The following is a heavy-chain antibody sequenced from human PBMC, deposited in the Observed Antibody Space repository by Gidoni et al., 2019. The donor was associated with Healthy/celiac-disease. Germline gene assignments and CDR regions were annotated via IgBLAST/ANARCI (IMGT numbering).Heavy chain of an antibody. D-gene: IGHD5-18*01. CDR2: INHSGST. CDR3: ARGTRGYSRL. Sequence: QVQLQQWGAGLLKPSETLSLTCAVYGGSFSGYYWSWSRQPPGKGLEWIGEINHSGSTNYNPSRKSRVTISVDTSKNQFSMKLSSVNAADTAVYYCARGTRGYSRLWGQGTLVTVSS. CDR1: GGSFSGYY. V-gene: IGHV4-34*01. J-gene: IGHJ4*02.